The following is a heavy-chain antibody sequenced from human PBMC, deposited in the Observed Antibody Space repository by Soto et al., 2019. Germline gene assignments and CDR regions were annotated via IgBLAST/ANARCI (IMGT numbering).Heavy chain of an antibody. D-gene: IGHD4-17*01. J-gene: IGHJ2*01. CDR3: AGWSRRDGDFWFSDL. Sequence: QVQLQESDPGLVKSSQTLSLTCGVSGGSISNGGYYWSWIRQHPGKGLEWIGYIHYSGSAYYNPSLKRRVTISVDTSENQFSLKLSSVTVADTAVYYCAGWSRRDGDFWFSDLWGRGTPVTVSS. CDR1: GGSISNGGYY. V-gene: IGHV4-31*11. CDR2: IHYSGSA.